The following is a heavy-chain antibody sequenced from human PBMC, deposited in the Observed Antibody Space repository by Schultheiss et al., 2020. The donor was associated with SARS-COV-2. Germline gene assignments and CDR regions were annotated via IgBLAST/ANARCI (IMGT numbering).Heavy chain of an antibody. CDR3: ASTVTTHDY. CDR2: ISHDGANK. J-gene: IGHJ4*02. D-gene: IGHD4-17*01. CDR1: GFTFSAYA. Sequence: GESLKISCAASGFTFSAYAMHWVRQAPGKGLEWVALISHDGANKNYADSVKGRFTISRDNAKNSLYLQMNSLRAEDTAVYYCASTVTTHDYWGQGTLVTVSS. V-gene: IGHV3-30-3*01.